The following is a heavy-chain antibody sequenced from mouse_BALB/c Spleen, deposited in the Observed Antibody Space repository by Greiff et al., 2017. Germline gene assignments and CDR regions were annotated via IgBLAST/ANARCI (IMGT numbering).Heavy chain of an antibody. D-gene: IGHD3-1*01. CDR3: ARGRGLNSRGAMDY. J-gene: IGHJ4*01. CDR2: ISTYYGNT. V-gene: IGHV1-67*01. Sequence: QVHVKQSGPELVRPGVSVKISCKGSGYTFTDYAMHWVKQSHAKSLEWIGVISTYYGNTNYNQKFKGKATMTVDKSSSTAYMELARLTSEDSAIYYCARGRGLNSRGAMDYWGQGTSVTVSS. CDR1: GYTFTDYA.